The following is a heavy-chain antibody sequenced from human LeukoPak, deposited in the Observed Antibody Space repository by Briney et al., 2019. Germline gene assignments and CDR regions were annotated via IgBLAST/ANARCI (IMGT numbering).Heavy chain of an antibody. CDR3: ARDVHDILTGYRSPNWFDP. CDR2: IYTSGNT. CDR1: GGSISSGGYY. Sequence: PSQTLFLTCTVSGGSISSGGYYWSWIRQPAGKGLKWIGRIYTSGNTNYNPSLKSRVTMSVDTSKNQFSLKLSSVTAADTAVYYCARDVHDILTGYRSPNWFDPWGQGTLVTVSS. D-gene: IGHD3-9*01. J-gene: IGHJ5*02. V-gene: IGHV4-61*02.